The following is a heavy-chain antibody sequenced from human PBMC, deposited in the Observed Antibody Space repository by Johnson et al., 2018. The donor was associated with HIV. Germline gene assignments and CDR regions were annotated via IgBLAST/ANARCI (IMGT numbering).Heavy chain of an antibody. CDR2: ISYDGSNK. V-gene: IGHV3-30*04. CDR1: GFTFSSYA. J-gene: IGHJ3*02. D-gene: IGHD1-26*01. CDR3: AKGRWEATTYDDAFDI. Sequence: QVQLVESGGGVVRPGGSLRLSCAASGFTFSSYAMHWVRQAPGKGLEWVAVISYDGSNKYYADSVKGRFTISRDNSKNTLYLQMNSLRAEDTAVYYCAKGRWEATTYDDAFDIWGQGTMVTVSS.